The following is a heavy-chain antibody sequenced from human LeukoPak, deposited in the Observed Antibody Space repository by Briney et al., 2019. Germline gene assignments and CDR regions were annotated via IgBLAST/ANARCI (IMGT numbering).Heavy chain of an antibody. D-gene: IGHD3-16*01. V-gene: IGHV4-39*07. Sequence: PSETLSLTCTVSGASINSDTYYWGWIRQPPGKGLEWIGTHSHSGSAYYNPSLKSRVTISVDTSKNQFSLKLSSVTAADTAVYYCARDRAGGVDTGMDVWGKGTTVTVSS. CDR2: HSHSGSA. J-gene: IGHJ6*04. CDR3: ARDRAGGVDTGMDV. CDR1: GASINSDTYY.